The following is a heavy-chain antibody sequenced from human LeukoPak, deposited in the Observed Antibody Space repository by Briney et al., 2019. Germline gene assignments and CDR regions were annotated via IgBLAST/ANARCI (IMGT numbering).Heavy chain of an antibody. CDR3: ATKQWLAPPPDS. D-gene: IGHD6-19*01. CDR1: GFTFSKYW. V-gene: IGHV3-74*01. Sequence: GGSLRLSCAASGFTFSKYWMLWIRQAPGKGLESVSRINTDGTVTTYADSVKGRFTVSRDNADNTMFLQMNSVSDEDTAVYYCATKQWLAPPPDSWGQGTPVTVSS. J-gene: IGHJ4*02. CDR2: INTDGTVT.